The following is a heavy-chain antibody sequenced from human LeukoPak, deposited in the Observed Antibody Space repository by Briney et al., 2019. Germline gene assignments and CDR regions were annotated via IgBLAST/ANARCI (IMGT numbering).Heavy chain of an antibody. J-gene: IGHJ3*02. Sequence: GGSLRLSCAASGFTLSNHAMHWVRQAPGKGLEWVAFIRSDGSNKDYADSVKGRFTISRDNSKNTLYLQMNSLRAEDTAVYYCARDPPTVGAFDIWGQGTMVTVSS. CDR3: ARDPPTVGAFDI. CDR2: IRSDGSNK. D-gene: IGHD1-14*01. CDR1: GFTLSNHA. V-gene: IGHV3-30*02.